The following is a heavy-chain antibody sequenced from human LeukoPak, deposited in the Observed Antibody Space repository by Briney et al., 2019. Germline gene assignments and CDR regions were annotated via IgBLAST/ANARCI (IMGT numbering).Heavy chain of an antibody. J-gene: IGHJ4*02. CDR3: TGQAYYYDTSGFNFDY. V-gene: IGHV3-73*01. CDR1: GFTLSDSA. D-gene: IGHD3-22*01. Sequence: PGGSLRLSCAASGFTLSDSAMHWVRQASGKGLEWLGRIRSKANTYATAYAASVKGRFTISRDDSKNTAYLQMNSLKTEDTAVYYCTGQAYYYDTSGFNFDYWGQGILVAVSS. CDR2: IRSKANTYAT.